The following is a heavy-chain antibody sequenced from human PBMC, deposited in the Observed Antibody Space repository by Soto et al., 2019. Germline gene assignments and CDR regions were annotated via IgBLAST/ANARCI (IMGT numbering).Heavy chain of an antibody. V-gene: IGHV4-30-4*01. J-gene: IGHJ4*02. D-gene: IGHD5-18*01. CDR2: IYYSGST. CDR3: ARGTAMAQYFDY. CDR1: GGSISSGDYY. Sequence: SETLSLTCTVSGGSISSGDYYWSWIRQPPGKGLEWIGYIYYSGSTCYNTSLKSRVTISVDTSKNQFSLKLSSVTAAYTAVYYCARGTAMAQYFDYWGQGTLVTVSS.